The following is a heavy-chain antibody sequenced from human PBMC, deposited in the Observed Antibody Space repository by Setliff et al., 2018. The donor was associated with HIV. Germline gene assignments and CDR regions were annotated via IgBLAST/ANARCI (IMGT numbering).Heavy chain of an antibody. CDR2: IYYTGST. Sequence: SETLSLTCSVSGASIRSYYWTWIRQPPGRGLEWIGFIYYTGSTKYNPSLKSRVTISVDTSKTQFSLRLGSVTAADTAVYHCARVGSVGYFRFFDYWGQGTRVTVS. D-gene: IGHD3-10*01. J-gene: IGHJ4*02. V-gene: IGHV4-59*08. CDR1: GASIRSYY. CDR3: ARVGSVGYFRFFDY.